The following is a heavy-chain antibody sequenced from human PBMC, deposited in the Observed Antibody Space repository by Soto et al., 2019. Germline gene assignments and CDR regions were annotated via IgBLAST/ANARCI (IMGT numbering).Heavy chain of an antibody. CDR3: ARQDVVVPAAIPQFDP. Sequence: QVQLVQSGAEVKKPGASVKVSCKASGYSFTSYGISWVRQAPGQGLDWMGWISPYNGNTNYAQKLQGRVTMTTDTSTSTAYMELRRLRCDDTAVYYCARQDVVVPAAIPQFDPWGQGTLVTVSS. CDR2: ISPYNGNT. D-gene: IGHD2-2*02. J-gene: IGHJ5*02. CDR1: GYSFTSYG. V-gene: IGHV1-18*04.